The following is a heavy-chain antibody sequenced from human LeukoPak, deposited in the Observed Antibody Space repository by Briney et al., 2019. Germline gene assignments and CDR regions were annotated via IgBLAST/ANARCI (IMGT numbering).Heavy chain of an antibody. CDR1: GGSFSGYY. CDR3: ACTSLWWFGEKYFDY. CDR2: INHSGST. J-gene: IGHJ4*02. V-gene: IGHV4-34*01. D-gene: IGHD3-10*01. Sequence: PSETQSLTCAVYGGSFSGYYWSWIRQPPGKGLEWIGEINHSGSTNYNPSLKSRVTISVDTSKNQFSLKLSSVTAADTAVYYCACTSLWWFGEKYFDYWGQGTLVTVSS.